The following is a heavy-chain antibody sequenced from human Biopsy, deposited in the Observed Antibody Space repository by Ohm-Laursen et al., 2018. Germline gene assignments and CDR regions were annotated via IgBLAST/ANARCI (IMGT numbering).Heavy chain of an antibody. CDR3: GRGQTVAPGYYGMDV. J-gene: IGHJ6*02. V-gene: IGHV3-21*01. Sequence: SLRLSCAASGFTLGHYSMNWVRQAPGQGLEWVSSISSSGSFIYFADSVKGRFTISRDNARNSLYLQMNSLRAEDTAVYYCGRGQTVAPGYYGMDVWGQGTTVTVSS. CDR2: ISSSGSFI. CDR1: GFTLGHYS. D-gene: IGHD4-17*01.